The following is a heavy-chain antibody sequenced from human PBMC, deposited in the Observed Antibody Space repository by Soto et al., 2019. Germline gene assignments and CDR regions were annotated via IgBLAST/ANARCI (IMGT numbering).Heavy chain of an antibody. CDR1: GYSFTSYW. J-gene: IGHJ6*02. D-gene: IGHD2-2*01. Sequence: HGESLKISCKGSGYSFTSYWIGWVRQMPGKGLEWMGRIDPSDSYTNYSPSFQGHVTISADKSISTAYLQWSSLKASDTAMYYCASSPRGYCSSTSCRELGNYYGMDVWGQGTTVTVSS. CDR3: ASSPRGYCSSTSCRELGNYYGMDV. CDR2: IDPSDSYT. V-gene: IGHV5-10-1*01.